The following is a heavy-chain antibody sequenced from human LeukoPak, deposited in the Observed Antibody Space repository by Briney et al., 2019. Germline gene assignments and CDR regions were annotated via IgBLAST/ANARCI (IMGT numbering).Heavy chain of an antibody. J-gene: IGHJ4*02. CDR1: GYTFTNYA. D-gene: IGHD4-17*01. CDR2: VTPHNGNT. Sequence: ASVKVSCKTSGYTFTNYAITWLRQAPGQGLEWMGWVTPHNGNTNYAQKSLDRVTMTTNTSTTTVYMQLRSLTSDDAAMYYCARDRGGYGDYSYWGQGTLVTVSS. CDR3: ARDRGGYGDYSY. V-gene: IGHV1-18*04.